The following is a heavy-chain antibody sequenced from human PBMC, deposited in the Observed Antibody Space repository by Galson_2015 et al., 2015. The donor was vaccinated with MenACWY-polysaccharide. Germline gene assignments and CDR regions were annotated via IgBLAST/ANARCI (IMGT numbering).Heavy chain of an antibody. CDR1: GGSISSHY. CDR3: ARGYFDSRGYSNWFDP. V-gene: IGHV4-59*11. Sequence: SETLSLTCTVSGGSISSHYWSWIRQPPGKGLEWIGYIYHSGSANYNPSLESRVTISVDTPKNQFSLKLTSVTAADTAVYYCARGYFDSRGYSNWFDPWGQGTLVTVSS. CDR2: IYHSGSA. D-gene: IGHD3-22*01. J-gene: IGHJ5*02.